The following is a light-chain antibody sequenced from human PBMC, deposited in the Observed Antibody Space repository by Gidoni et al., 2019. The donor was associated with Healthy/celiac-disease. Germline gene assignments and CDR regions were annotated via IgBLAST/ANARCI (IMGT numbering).Light chain of an antibody. CDR3: AAWDDSLSGPM. Sequence: QSVLTQSPSASGTTGQRVTISCSGSSSNIGSNYVYWYQQLPGTAPKLLIYRNNQRPSGVPDRFSGSKSGTSASLAISGLRSEDEADYYCAAWDDSLSGPMFGGGTKLTVL. J-gene: IGLJ3*02. CDR1: SSNIGSNY. CDR2: RNN. V-gene: IGLV1-47*01.